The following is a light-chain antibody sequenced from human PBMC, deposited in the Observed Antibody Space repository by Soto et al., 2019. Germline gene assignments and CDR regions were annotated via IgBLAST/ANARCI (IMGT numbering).Light chain of an antibody. Sequence: EIVLTQSPGTLSLSPGERATLSCRASQSVSSSYLAWYQQKPGQAPRLLIYGASSRATGITDRFSDSVSGTDFTLTISRLEPEDFAVYFYQQYGNSPPYTFGQGTKLESK. CDR3: QQYGNSPPYT. CDR1: QSVSSSY. J-gene: IGKJ2*01. V-gene: IGKV3-20*01. CDR2: GAS.